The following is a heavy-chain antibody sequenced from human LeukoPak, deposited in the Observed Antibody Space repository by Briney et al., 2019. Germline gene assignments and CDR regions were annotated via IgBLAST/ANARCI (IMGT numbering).Heavy chain of an antibody. CDR3: ARGGVLKSVDY. J-gene: IGHJ4*02. CDR2: IYYSGST. D-gene: IGHD3-16*01. CDR1: GGSISHYY. V-gene: IGHV4-59*01. Sequence: SETLSPTCTVSGGSISHYYWSWIRQPPGKGLEWIGYIYYSGSTNYNPSLKSRVTISVDTSKNQFSLKLSSVTAADTAVYYCARGGVLKSVDYWGQGTLVAVSS.